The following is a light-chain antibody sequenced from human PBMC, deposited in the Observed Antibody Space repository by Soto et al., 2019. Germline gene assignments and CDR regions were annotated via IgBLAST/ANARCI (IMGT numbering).Light chain of an antibody. CDR1: QGLNSW. V-gene: IGKV1D-12*01. CDR2: AAS. J-gene: IGKJ2*01. Sequence: DIQMTQSPSSVSASLGDRVTITCRASQGLNSWLAWYQQKPGRAPNLLIYAASTLHSGVPSRFSGSGSGTDFILTINSLQPEDFATYYCQQTDSLPYSFGQGTKLEIK. CDR3: QQTDSLPYS.